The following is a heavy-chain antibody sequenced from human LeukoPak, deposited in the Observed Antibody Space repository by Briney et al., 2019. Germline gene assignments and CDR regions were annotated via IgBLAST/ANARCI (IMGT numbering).Heavy chain of an antibody. Sequence: GASVTVSCTASGYTFTIYYMHWVRQAPGQGLEWMGIINPSGGSTNYAQKFQGRVTMTSDTSTSTVYMELSSLRSEDTAVYYCARDYWTTVTYAFDMWGQGTMVTVSS. D-gene: IGHD4-17*01. CDR2: INPSGGST. J-gene: IGHJ3*02. CDR1: GYTFTIYY. V-gene: IGHV1-46*01. CDR3: ARDYWTTVTYAFDM.